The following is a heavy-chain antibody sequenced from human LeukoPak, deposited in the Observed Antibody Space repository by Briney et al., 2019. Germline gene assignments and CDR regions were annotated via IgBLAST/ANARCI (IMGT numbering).Heavy chain of an antibody. CDR2: ISGGSDGT. CDR3: AKGLGLAAALEDFDY. Sequence: GGSLRLSCAASGFTFINYAMSWVRQAPGMGLEWVSGISGGSDGTYYADSVKGRFTISRDNSKNTLYLQMNSLRAEDTAVYFCAKGLGLAAALEDFDYWGQGTLVTVSS. V-gene: IGHV3-23*01. D-gene: IGHD6-13*01. J-gene: IGHJ4*02. CDR1: GFTFINYA.